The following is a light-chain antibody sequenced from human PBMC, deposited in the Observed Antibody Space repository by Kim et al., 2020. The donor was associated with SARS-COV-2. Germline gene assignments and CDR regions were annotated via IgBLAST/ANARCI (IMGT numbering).Light chain of an antibody. CDR3: SSYTNINTLV. CDR1: TGDISTYVY. V-gene: IGLV2-14*03. CDR2: DVT. J-gene: IGLJ3*02. Sequence: GQSITMSCTGSTGDISTYVYLSWYQQQAGKAPKLIIYDVTNRPSGVSPRFSGSKSGNTASLTISGLQAEDEADYYCSSYTNINTLVFGGGTQLTVL.